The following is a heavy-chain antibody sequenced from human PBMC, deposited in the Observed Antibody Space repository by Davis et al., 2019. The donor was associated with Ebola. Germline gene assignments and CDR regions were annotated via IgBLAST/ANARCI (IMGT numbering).Heavy chain of an antibody. CDR1: GGSISSGGYS. D-gene: IGHD4-17*01. J-gene: IGHJ4*02. CDR2: VYSSGST. CDR3: ARGPTRYYFDY. V-gene: IGHV4-30-4*07. Sequence: SETLSLTCAVSGGSISSGGYSWSWIRQPPGKRLEWTGFVYSSGSTYYNPSLESRLTMSVDTSKNQFSLKLRSVTAADTAVYYCARGPTRYYFDYWGQGTLVTVSS.